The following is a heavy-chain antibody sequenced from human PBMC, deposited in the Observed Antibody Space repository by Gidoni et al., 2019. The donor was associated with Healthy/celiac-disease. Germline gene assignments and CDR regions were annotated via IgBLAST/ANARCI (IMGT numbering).Heavy chain of an antibody. Sequence: RLSCAASGFTFSSYSMNWVRQAPGKGLEWVSYISSSSSTIYYADSVKGRFTISRDNAKNSLYLQMNSLSDEDTAVYYCARVEGDWDFDYWGQGTLVTVSS. CDR2: ISSSSSTI. CDR1: GFTFSSYS. D-gene: IGHD2-21*02. V-gene: IGHV3-48*02. J-gene: IGHJ4*02. CDR3: ARVEGDWDFDY.